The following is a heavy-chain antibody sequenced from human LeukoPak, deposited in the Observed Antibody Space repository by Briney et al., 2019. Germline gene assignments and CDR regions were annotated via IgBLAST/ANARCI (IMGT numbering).Heavy chain of an antibody. J-gene: IGHJ6*02. V-gene: IGHV3-NL1*01. CDR3: AILGELSYYGMDV. D-gene: IGHD3-10*01. CDR1: GFTFSSYG. CDR2: IYSGGST. Sequence: PGGSLRLSCAASGFTFSSYGMHWVRQAPGKGLEWVSVIYSGGSTYYADSVKGRFTISRDNSKNTLYPQMNSLRAEDTAVYYCAILGELSYYGMDVWGQGTTVTVSS.